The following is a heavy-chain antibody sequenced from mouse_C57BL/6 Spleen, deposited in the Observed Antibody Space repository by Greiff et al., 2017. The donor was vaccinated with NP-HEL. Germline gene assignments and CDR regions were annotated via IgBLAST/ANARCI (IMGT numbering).Heavy chain of an antibody. J-gene: IGHJ1*03. CDR1: GYTFTSYW. D-gene: IGHD2-3*01. CDR2: INPSSGYT. Sequence: QVQLQQSGAELAKPGASVKLSCKASGYTFTSYWMHWVKQRPGQGLEWIGYINPSSGYTKYNQKFKGKATLTADKSSSTAYMQLSSLTYEDSAVDYGARGEGYDGWFFEVWGTGTTVTVAS. V-gene: IGHV1-7*01. CDR3: ARGEGYDGWFFEV.